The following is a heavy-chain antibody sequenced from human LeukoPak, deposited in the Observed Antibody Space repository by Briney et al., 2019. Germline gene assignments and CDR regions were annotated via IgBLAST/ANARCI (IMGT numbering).Heavy chain of an antibody. D-gene: IGHD3-10*01. CDR1: GFSFSSYG. CDR3: ARFVGSDYTGSFDL. CDR2: IWYDGSNP. V-gene: IGHV3-33*01. J-gene: IGHJ4*02. Sequence: PGTSLRLSCAGSGFSFSSYGMHWVRQAPGKGLEWLGYIWYDGSNPDYVDPVKGRFTISRDSSKNTVYLQMNSLRAEDTAVYHCARFVGSDYTGSFDLWGQGTPVTVSS.